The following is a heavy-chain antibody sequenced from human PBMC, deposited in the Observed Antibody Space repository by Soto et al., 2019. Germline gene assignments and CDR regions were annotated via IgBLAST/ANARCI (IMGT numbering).Heavy chain of an antibody. D-gene: IGHD3-22*01. Sequence: SGTLSLTCTVSGGSISSYYWSWIRQPAGKGLEWIGRIYTSGSTNYNPSLKSRVTMSVDTSKNQFSLKLSSVTAADTAVYYCARDSYDSSGYYLAYFDYWGQGTLVTVSS. J-gene: IGHJ4*02. CDR3: ARDSYDSSGYYLAYFDY. CDR2: IYTSGST. V-gene: IGHV4-4*07. CDR1: GGSISSYY.